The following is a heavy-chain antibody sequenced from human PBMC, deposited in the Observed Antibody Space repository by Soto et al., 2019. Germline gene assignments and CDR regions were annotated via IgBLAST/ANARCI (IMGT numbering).Heavy chain of an antibody. V-gene: IGHV4-59*01. D-gene: IGHD3-9*01. J-gene: IGHJ4*02. CDR3: ARAGLRYFDWLSPFDY. CDR2: IYYSGST. Sequence: PSETLSLTCTVSGGSISSYYWSWIRQPPGKGLEWIGYIYYSGSTSYNPSLKSRVTISVDTSKNQFSLKLSSVTAADTAVYYCARAGLRYFDWLSPFDYWGQGTLVTVSS. CDR1: GGSISSYY.